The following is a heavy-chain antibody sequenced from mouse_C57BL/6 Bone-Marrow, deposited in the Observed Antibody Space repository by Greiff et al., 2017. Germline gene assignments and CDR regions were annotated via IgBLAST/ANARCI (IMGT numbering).Heavy chain of an antibody. D-gene: IGHD1-1*01. CDR3: ARTTTVVPYYFDY. J-gene: IGHJ2*01. CDR2: INPSSGYT. CDR1: GYTFTSYT. V-gene: IGHV1-4*01. Sequence: QVQLQQSGAELARPGASVKLSCKASGYTFTSYTMHWVKQRPGQGLEWIGYINPSSGYTKYNQKFKDKATLTADKSTSKAYMQLSSLTSEDSAVYYCARTTTVVPYYFDYWGQGTTLTVSS.